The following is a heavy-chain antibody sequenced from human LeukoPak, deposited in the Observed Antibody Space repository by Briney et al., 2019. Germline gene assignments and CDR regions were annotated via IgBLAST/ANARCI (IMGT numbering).Heavy chain of an antibody. CDR1: GGSISSGSYY. Sequence: SETLSLTCTVSGGSISSGSYYWSWIRQPAGKGLEWIGRIYTSGSTNYNPSLKSRVTISVDTSKNQFSLKLSSVTAADTAVYYCASKSGWLNYFDYWGQGTLVTVSS. J-gene: IGHJ4*02. CDR3: ASKSGWLNYFDY. V-gene: IGHV4-61*02. D-gene: IGHD6-19*01. CDR2: IYTSGST.